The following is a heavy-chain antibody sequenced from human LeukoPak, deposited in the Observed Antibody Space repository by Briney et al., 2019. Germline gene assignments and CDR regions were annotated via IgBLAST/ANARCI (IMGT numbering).Heavy chain of an antibody. CDR3: ARTYYYGSGGSHWFDP. D-gene: IGHD3-10*01. Sequence: GASVKVSCKASGNTFTSYSITWVRQAPGQGLEWMGWISPYNGNTDYAQEIQGRVTMTTDTSTSTAYMELRSLRSDDTAVYYCARTYYYGSGGSHWFDPWGQGTLVTVSS. J-gene: IGHJ5*02. CDR2: ISPYNGNT. CDR1: GNTFTSYS. V-gene: IGHV1-18*01.